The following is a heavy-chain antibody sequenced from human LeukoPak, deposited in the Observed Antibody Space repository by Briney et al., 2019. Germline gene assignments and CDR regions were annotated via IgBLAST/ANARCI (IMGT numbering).Heavy chain of an antibody. V-gene: IGHV3-7*01. Sequence: GSLRLSCAVSGLTFSSSWMDWVRQAPGKGLEWVASINPDGNKKYSADSVKGRFTISRDNAENSLYLQMNSLRVEDTAFYYCARDLAYSRLDYWGQGMLVTVSS. CDR2: INPDGNKK. J-gene: IGHJ4*02. D-gene: IGHD5-18*01. CDR1: GLTFSSSW. CDR3: ARDLAYSRLDY.